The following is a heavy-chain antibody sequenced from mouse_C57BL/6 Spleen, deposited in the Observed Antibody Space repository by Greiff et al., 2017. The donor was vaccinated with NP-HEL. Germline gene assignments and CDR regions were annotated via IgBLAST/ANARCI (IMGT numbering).Heavy chain of an antibody. D-gene: IGHD2-1*01. CDR1: GFTFTDYY. Sequence: EVKLVESGGGLVQPGGSLSLSCAASGFTFTDYYMSWVRQPPGKALEWLGFIRNKANGYTTEYSASVKGRFTISRDNSQSILYLQMNALRAEDSATYYCARLDGNLDYWGQGTTLTVSS. J-gene: IGHJ2*01. CDR3: ARLDGNLDY. V-gene: IGHV7-3*01. CDR2: IRNKANGYTT.